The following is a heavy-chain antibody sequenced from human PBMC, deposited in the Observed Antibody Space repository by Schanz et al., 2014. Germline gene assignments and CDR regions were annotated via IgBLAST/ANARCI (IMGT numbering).Heavy chain of an antibody. V-gene: IGHV3-30*02. CDR3: ARLATSKSRLGDAVDI. J-gene: IGHJ3*02. CDR1: GFTFNSYG. Sequence: QVQLVESGGGVVQPGRSLRLSCAASGFTFNSYGMHWVRQAPGKGLEWVAFIWYDGTNKYYADSVQGRFTLSKDFSKDTLYLQLTSLRPEDTAVYYCARLATSKSRLGDAVDIWGQGTMVTVSS. CDR2: IWYDGTNK. D-gene: IGHD6-6*01.